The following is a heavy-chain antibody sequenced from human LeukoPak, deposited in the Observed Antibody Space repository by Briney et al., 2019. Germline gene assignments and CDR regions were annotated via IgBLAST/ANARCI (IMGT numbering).Heavy chain of an antibody. Sequence: GGSLRLSCAASGFTFSSYAMSWVRQAPGKGLEWVSAISGSGGSTYYADSVKGRFTISRDNSKNTLYLQMNSLRAEDTAVYYCAEPSSGSWYRGAFDIWGQGTMVTVSS. CDR2: ISGSGGST. CDR1: GFTFSSYA. J-gene: IGHJ3*02. V-gene: IGHV3-23*01. CDR3: AEPSSGSWYRGAFDI. D-gene: IGHD6-13*01.